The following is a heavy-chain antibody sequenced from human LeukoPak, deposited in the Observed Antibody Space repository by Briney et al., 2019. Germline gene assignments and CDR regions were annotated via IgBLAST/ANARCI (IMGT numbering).Heavy chain of an antibody. Sequence: ASVKVSCKASGYTFTGYYMHWVRQAPGQGLEWMGWINPNSGGTNYAQKFQGRVTMTRDTSISTAYMELSRLRSDDTAVYYCATEPGGYYYGSGSYLNNHYYYYMDVWGKGTTVTVSS. CDR1: GYTFTGYY. V-gene: IGHV1-2*02. J-gene: IGHJ6*03. CDR3: ATEPGGYYYGSGSYLNNHYYYYMDV. D-gene: IGHD3-10*01. CDR2: INPNSGGT.